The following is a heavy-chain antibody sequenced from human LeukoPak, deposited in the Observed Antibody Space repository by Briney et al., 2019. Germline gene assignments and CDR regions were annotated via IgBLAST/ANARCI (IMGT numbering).Heavy chain of an antibody. D-gene: IGHD6-13*01. CDR2: ISWNSGSI. J-gene: IGHJ5*02. CDR1: GFTFDDYA. V-gene: IGHV3-9*01. CDR3: AKGSRSWFSLIDP. Sequence: PGRSLRLSCAASGFTFDDYAMHWVRQAPGKGPEWVSGISWNSGSIGYADSVKGRFTISRDNAKNSLYLQMNSLGAEDTALYYCAKGSRSWFSLIDPWGQGTLVTVSS.